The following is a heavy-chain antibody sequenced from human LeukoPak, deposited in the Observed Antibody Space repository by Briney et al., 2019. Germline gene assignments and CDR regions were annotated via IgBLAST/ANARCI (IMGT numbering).Heavy chain of an antibody. D-gene: IGHD3-22*01. V-gene: IGHV6-1*01. CDR2: TYYRSKWSN. CDR1: GDSVSSNSAA. CDR3: ARYYYDSRGYYYYYFDY. J-gene: IGHJ4*02. Sequence: SQTLSLTCAISGDSVSSNSAAWNWIRQSPSRGLEWLGRTYYRSKWSNDYAVSVKSRITINPDTSRNQYSLQLNSVTPEDTAVYYCARYYYDSRGYYYYYFDYWGQGTLVTVSS.